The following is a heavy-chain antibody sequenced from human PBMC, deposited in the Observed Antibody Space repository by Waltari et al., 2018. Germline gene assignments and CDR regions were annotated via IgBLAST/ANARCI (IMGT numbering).Heavy chain of an antibody. CDR2: IIPIFGTA. D-gene: IGHD6-13*01. CDR1: GGTFSSYA. J-gene: IGHJ3*02. Sequence: QVKLVQSGAEVKKPGSSGKVSCKASGGTFSSYAIRWVRQGAGQGLEWMGGIIPIFGTANYAQKFQGRVTITADESTSTAYMELSSLRSEDTAVYYCARGLGSSSWYNPSAFDIWGQGTMVTVSS. V-gene: IGHV1-69*12. CDR3: ARGLGSSSWYNPSAFDI.